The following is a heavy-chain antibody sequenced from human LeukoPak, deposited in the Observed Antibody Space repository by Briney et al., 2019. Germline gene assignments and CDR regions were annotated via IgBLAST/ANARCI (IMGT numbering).Heavy chain of an antibody. V-gene: IGHV1-18*01. CDR1: GYTFTSYG. Sequence: ASVKVSCKASGYTFTSYGISWVRQAPGQGLEWMGWISAYNGNTNYAQKFQGRVTMTRDTSTSTVYMELSSLRSEDTAVYYCARIFTISDLFDYWGQGTLVTVSS. CDR3: ARIFTISDLFDY. D-gene: IGHD3-3*01. J-gene: IGHJ4*02. CDR2: ISAYNGNT.